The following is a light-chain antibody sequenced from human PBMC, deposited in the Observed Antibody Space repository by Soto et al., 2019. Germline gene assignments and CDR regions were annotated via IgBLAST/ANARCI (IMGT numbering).Light chain of an antibody. Sequence: QSALTQPASVSGSAGQSITISCSGTMRDVGAYNLVSWYQQHPGTAPKLIIYEVRNRPSGISSRFSGSRSGNTASLTISGPQSGEGGVYYSRPSTARSPLVFGGGPNLPVL. CDR2: EVR. CDR3: RPSTARSPLV. CDR1: MRDVGAYNL. V-gene: IGLV2-14*01. J-gene: IGLJ2*01.